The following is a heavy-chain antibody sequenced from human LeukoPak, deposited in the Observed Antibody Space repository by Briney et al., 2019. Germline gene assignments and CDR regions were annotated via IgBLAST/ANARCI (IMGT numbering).Heavy chain of an antibody. CDR3: AGNIYYYYMDV. CDR2: IYTSGST. V-gene: IGHV4-4*09. CDR1: GGSISSYY. J-gene: IGHJ6*03. Sequence: SETLSLTCTVSGGSISSYYWSWIRQPPGKGLEWIGYIYTSGSTNYNPSLKSRVTISVDKSKNQFSLKLSSVTAADTAVYYCAGNIYYYYMDVWGKGTTVTVSS. D-gene: IGHD1-1*01.